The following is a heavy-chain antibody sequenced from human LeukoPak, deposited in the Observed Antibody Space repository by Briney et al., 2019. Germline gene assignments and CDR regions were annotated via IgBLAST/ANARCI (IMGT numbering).Heavy chain of an antibody. CDR2: IKSKTDGGTT. V-gene: IGHV3-15*01. Sequence: GGSLRLSCAASGFTFSSYAMSWVRQAPGKGLECVGRIKSKTDGGTTDYAAPVKGRFTISRDDSKNTLYLQMNSLKTEDTAVYYCTTTHYDFWSGYYPDYWGQGTLVTVSS. CDR3: TTTHYDFWSGYYPDY. D-gene: IGHD3-3*01. J-gene: IGHJ4*02. CDR1: GFTFSSYA.